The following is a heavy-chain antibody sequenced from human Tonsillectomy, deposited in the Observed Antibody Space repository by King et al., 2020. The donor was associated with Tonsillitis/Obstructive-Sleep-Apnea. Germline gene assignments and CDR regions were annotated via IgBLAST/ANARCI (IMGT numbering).Heavy chain of an antibody. CDR1: GYTFTSYG. CDR2: FSAYNGNT. CDR3: ARVYYDILTGYYERAGNYYYYGLDV. J-gene: IGHJ6*02. V-gene: IGHV1-18*01. D-gene: IGHD3-9*01. Sequence: QLVQSGAEVKKPGASVKVSCKASGYTFTSYGISWVRQAPGQGLEWMGWFSAYNGNTNYAQKLQGRVTMTTDTSTSTAYMELRSLRSDDTAVYYCARVYYDILTGYYERAGNYYYYGLDVWGQGTTVTVSS.